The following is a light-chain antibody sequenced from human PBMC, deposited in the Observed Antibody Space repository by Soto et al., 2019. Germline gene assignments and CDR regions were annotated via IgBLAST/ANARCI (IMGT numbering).Light chain of an antibody. CDR3: SSFEASNNLL. J-gene: IGLJ2*01. CDR1: RSDVGGYNY. V-gene: IGLV2-11*01. CDR2: DVS. Sequence: QSALTQPRSVSGSPGQSVAISCTGSRSDVGGYNYVSWYQQRPGKSPKLMIYDVSKRPSGVPGRFSGSKSGNTASLTVSGLQVEDEADYYCSSFEASNNLLFGGGTKVTVL.